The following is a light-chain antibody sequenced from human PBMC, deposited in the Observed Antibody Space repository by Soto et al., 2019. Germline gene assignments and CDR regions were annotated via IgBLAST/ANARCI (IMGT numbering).Light chain of an antibody. J-gene: IGKJ1*01. CDR3: QQRSNWPSWT. CDR2: DAS. Sequence: EIVLTQSPATLSLSPGERATLSCRASQSGISYLAWYQQKPGQAPRLLIYDASNRATGIPARFSGSGSGTDFTLPISSLEPEDFAVYYCQQRSNWPSWTFGQGTKVEIK. V-gene: IGKV3-11*01. CDR1: QSGISY.